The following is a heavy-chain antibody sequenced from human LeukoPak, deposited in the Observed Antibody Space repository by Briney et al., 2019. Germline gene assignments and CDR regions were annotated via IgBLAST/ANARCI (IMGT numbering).Heavy chain of an antibody. J-gene: IGHJ6*02. CDR3: AKDNWNTQNYGMDV. CDR2: ISWNSGSI. V-gene: IGHV3-9*01. D-gene: IGHD1-1*01. CDR1: GFTFDDYA. Sequence: GGSLRLYSAASGFTFDDYAMHWVRQAPGKGLEWVSGISWNSGSIGYADSVKGRFTISRDSAKNSLYLQMNSLRAGDTALYYCAKDNWNTQNYGMDVWGQGTTVTVSS.